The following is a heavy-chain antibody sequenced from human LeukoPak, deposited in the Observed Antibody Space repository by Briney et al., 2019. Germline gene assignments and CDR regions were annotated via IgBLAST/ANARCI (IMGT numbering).Heavy chain of an antibody. J-gene: IGHJ4*02. Sequence: SETLSLTCTVSGGSISSSSYYWGWIRQPPGKGLEWIGSIYYSGSTYYNPSLKSRVTISVDTSKNQFSLKLSSVTAADTAAYYCARLTRVTFDYWGQGTLVTVSS. CDR2: IYYSGST. D-gene: IGHD4-23*01. CDR1: GGSISSSSYY. V-gene: IGHV4-39*01. CDR3: ARLTRVTFDY.